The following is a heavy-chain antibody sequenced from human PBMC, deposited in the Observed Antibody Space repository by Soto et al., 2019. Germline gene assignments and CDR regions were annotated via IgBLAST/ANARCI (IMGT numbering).Heavy chain of an antibody. CDR3: VRGYDDFNTRFDY. CDR1: GASISSYY. D-gene: IGHD5-12*01. V-gene: IGHV4-59*12. J-gene: IGHJ4*02. Sequence: PSETLSLTCTVSGASISSYYWSWTRQPPGKGLEWIGYIYYSGSTNYNPSLKSRITINQDTSKNQFSLQLNSVTPEDTAVYYCVRGYDDFNTRFDYWGQGTLVTVSS. CDR2: IYYSGST.